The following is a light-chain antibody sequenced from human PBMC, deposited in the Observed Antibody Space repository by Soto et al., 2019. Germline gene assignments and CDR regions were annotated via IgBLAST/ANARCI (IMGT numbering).Light chain of an antibody. CDR3: QQRSXWPT. CDR1: QSVRGS. Sequence: ESVLTQSPATLSLPPGERATLSCRASQSVRGSLAWYQQKPGQAPRLLIYDASNRATGIPARFSGGGSGTDFTLPISSLEPDDFAVYYCQQRSXWPTCGPGTKVXI. CDR2: DAS. J-gene: IGKJ3*01. V-gene: IGKV3-11*01.